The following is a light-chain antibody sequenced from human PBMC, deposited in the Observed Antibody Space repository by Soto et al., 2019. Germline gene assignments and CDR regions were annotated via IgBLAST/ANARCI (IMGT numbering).Light chain of an antibody. Sequence: DIQMTQSPSSLSASVGDRVTITCRASQNIYNYLNWFHQKPGRAPKLLIHAASTLQSGVPSRFSGSGSGTHFTLTISSLQPEDVATYYCQQSYDTPLTFGGGTRVEIK. CDR3: QQSYDTPLT. V-gene: IGKV1-39*01. CDR1: QNIYNY. CDR2: AAS. J-gene: IGKJ4*01.